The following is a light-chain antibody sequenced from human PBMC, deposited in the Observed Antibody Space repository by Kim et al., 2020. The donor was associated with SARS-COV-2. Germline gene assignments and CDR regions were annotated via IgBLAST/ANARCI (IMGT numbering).Light chain of an antibody. Sequence: GHSATISCTETSSDVGGYNYVTWYQQHPGKAPKLMIYEVSKRPSGVPDRFSGSKSGNTASLTVSGLQAEDEADYYCCSYAGSNNLVFGGGTQLTVL. CDR3: CSYAGSNNLV. J-gene: IGLJ2*01. V-gene: IGLV2-8*01. CDR1: SSDVGGYNY. CDR2: EVS.